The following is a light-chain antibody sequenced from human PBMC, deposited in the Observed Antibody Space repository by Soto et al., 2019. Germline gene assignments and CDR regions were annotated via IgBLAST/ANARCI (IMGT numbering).Light chain of an antibody. CDR2: SNN. Sequence: QAVVTQPPSASGTPGQRVTISCSGSSSNIGSNYVYWYQQLPGTAPKLLIYSNNQRPSGVPDRFSGSKSGTSASLAISGLRSEDEADYYCSSYAGSNNFVLFGGGTKVTVL. CDR3: SSYAGSNNFVL. J-gene: IGLJ2*01. CDR1: SSNIGSNY. V-gene: IGLV1-47*02.